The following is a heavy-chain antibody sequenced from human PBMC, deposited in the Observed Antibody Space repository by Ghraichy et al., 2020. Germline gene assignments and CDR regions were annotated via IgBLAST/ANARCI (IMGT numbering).Heavy chain of an antibody. CDR3: ARADVFNYYGMDV. Sequence: GESLNISCKGSGYSFTSYWIGWVRQMPGKGLEWMGIIYPGDSDTRYSPSFQGQVTISADKSISTAYLQWSSLKASDTAMYYCARADVFNYYGMDVWGQGTTVTVSS. CDR2: IYPGDSDT. V-gene: IGHV5-51*01. CDR1: GYSFTSYW. J-gene: IGHJ6*02. D-gene: IGHD2-21*01.